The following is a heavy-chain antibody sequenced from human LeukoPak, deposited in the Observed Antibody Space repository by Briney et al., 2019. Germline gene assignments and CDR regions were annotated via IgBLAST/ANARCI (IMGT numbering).Heavy chain of an antibody. Sequence: PSQTLSLTCSVSGASIGSHYYYWTWIRQPPGKGLEWVGFISSNGDTYYNPSLESRVTISRDTSKNQFSLRLSSVSATDTAVYYCXXLASDNGQHVGALDFWGQGTMVTVSS. J-gene: IGHJ3*01. D-gene: IGHD4-17*01. CDR3: XXLASDNGQHVGALDF. CDR2: ISSNGDT. CDR1: GASIGSHYYY. V-gene: IGHV4-30-4*01.